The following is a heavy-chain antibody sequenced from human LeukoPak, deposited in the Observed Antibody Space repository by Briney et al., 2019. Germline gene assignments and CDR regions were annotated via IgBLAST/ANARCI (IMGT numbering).Heavy chain of an antibody. CDR2: INPNSGGT. J-gene: IGHJ4*02. CDR1: GYTFTGYY. D-gene: IGHD2-15*01. V-gene: IGHV1-2*02. CDR3: ARGGPTLGGSEPFDY. Sequence: GASVKVSCKASGYTFTGYYMPWVRQAPGQGLEWMGWINPNSGGTNYAQKFQGSVTMTRDTSISTAYMELSRLRSDDTAVYYCARGGPTLGGSEPFDYWGQGTLVTVSS.